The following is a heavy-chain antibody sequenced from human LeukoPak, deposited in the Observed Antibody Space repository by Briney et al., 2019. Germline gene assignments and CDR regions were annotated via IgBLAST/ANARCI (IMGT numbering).Heavy chain of an antibody. CDR1: GGSISSSRHY. J-gene: IGHJ4*02. V-gene: IGHV4-39*06. Sequence: PSETLSLTCTVSGGSISSSRHYWRWIRQPPGKGLEWIGTMYYRGSTSSKPSLKSRVSISVDTSKNQLTLKLSSVTAADTAGYYCARESGSYYGIFGYFDYWGQGTLVTVSS. D-gene: IGHD1-26*01. CDR3: ARESGSYYGIFGYFDY. CDR2: MYYRGST.